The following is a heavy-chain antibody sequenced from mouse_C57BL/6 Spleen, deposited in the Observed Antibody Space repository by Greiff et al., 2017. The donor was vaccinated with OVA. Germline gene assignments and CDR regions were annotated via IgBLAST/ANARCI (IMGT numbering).Heavy chain of an antibody. V-gene: IGHV1-74*01. CDR1: GYTFTSYW. CDR3: AIKAPYDYGAMDY. D-gene: IGHD2-4*01. Sequence: QVQLKQPGAELVKPGASVKVSCKASGYTFTSYWMHWVKQRPGQGLEWIGRIHPSDSDTNYNQKFKGKATLTVDKSSSTAYMQLSSLTSEDSAVYYCAIKAPYDYGAMDYWGQGTSVTVSS. CDR2: IHPSDSDT. J-gene: IGHJ4*01.